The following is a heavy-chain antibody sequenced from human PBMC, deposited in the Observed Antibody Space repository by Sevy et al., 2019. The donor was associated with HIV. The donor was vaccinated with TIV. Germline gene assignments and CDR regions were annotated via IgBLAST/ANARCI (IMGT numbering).Heavy chain of an antibody. V-gene: IGHV1-69*13. D-gene: IGHD3-10*01. CDR2: IIPIFGTA. CDR3: ARDWNYYYGSGSYYRFDY. CDR1: GGTFSSYA. J-gene: IGHJ4*02. Sequence: ASVKVSCKASGGTFSSYAISWVRQAPGQGLEWMGGIIPIFGTANYAQKFQGRVTITADESTSTAYMGLSSLRSEDTAVYYCARDWNYYYGSGSYYRFDYWGQGTLVTVSS.